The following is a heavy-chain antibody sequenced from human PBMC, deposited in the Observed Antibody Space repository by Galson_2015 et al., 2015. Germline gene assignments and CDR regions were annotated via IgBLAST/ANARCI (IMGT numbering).Heavy chain of an antibody. CDR3: AKDIRSASRADYGMDV. CDR1: GFSFDDYA. D-gene: IGHD1-26*01. Sequence: SLRLSCAASGFSFDDYAMHWVRQAPGKGLEWVSGINWNSGNIGYADSVKGRFTISRDNAKNSLYLQMNSLRVEDTAFYHCAKDIRSASRADYGMDVWGQGTTVTVSS. V-gene: IGHV3-9*01. CDR2: INWNSGNI. J-gene: IGHJ6*02.